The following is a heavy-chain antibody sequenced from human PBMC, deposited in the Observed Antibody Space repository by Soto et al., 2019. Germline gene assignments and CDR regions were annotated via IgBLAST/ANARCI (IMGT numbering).Heavy chain of an antibody. CDR2: TYYRSKWYN. CDR1: GDSVSSNSAA. D-gene: IGHD2-2*01. J-gene: IGHJ4*02. V-gene: IGHV6-1*01. CDR3: AREALLGYCSSTSCYLLDY. Sequence: AQTLSLTCAISGDSVSSNSAAWNWIGQSPSRGLEWLGRTYYRSKWYNDYAVSVKSRITINPDTSKNQFSLQLNSVTPEDTAVYFCAREALLGYCSSTSCYLLDYWGQGTLVTVSS.